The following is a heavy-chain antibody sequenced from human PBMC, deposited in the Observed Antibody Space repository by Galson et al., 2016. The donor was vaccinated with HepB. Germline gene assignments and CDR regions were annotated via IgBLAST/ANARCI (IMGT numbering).Heavy chain of an antibody. V-gene: IGHV3-7*03. J-gene: IGHJ4*02. CDR3: ARGPNYSMRRDYLDY. CDR1: GFTLSNYW. CDR2: IKQDGVNK. D-gene: IGHD1-26*01. Sequence: SLRLSCAASGFTLSNYWMNWVRQAPGKGLEWVANIKQDGVNKYYVDSVKGRFTISRDIGKNSVYLQMDSLRVEDTGVYYCARGPNYSMRRDYLDYWGPGILVTVSS.